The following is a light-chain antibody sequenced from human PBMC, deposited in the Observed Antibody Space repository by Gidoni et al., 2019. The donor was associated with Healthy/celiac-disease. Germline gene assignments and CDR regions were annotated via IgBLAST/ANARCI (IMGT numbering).Light chain of an antibody. CDR1: SSDVGCYNY. CDR3: SSYTSSSTLYVV. CDR2: DVS. V-gene: IGLV2-14*03. Sequence: QSALTQPASVSGSPGPSITISCTGTSSDVGCYNYVSWYQQHPGKAPKLMIYDVSNRPSGVSNRFSGSKSGNTASLTISGLQAEDEADYYCSSYTSSSTLYVVFGGGTKLTVL. J-gene: IGLJ2*01.